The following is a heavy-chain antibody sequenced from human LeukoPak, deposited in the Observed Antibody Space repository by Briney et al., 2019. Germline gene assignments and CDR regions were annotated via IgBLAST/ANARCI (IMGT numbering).Heavy chain of an antibody. D-gene: IGHD3-22*01. CDR3: ARRTRWLAAFDI. CDR2: INHCGST. CDR1: GVSFSGYY. J-gene: IGHJ3*02. V-gene: IGHV4-34*01. Sequence: SETLSLTCAVYGVSFSGYYWSWIRQPPGQGLEWIGEINHCGSTNYNPSLKSKVTISVDTSKNQFSLKLSSVTAADTAVYYCARRTRWLAAFDIWGQGTMVTVSS.